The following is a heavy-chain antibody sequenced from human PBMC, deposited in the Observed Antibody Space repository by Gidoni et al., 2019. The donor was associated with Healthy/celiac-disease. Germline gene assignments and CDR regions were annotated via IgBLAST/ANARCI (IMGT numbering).Heavy chain of an antibody. CDR2: ISYDGSNK. CDR3: ARGGSADD. V-gene: IGHV3-30*03. J-gene: IGHJ4*02. Sequence: QVQLVESGGGVVQPGRSLRLSCAASGFTFSSYGMHWVRQAPGKGLEWVAVISYDGSNKYYADSVKGRFTISRDNSKNTLYLQMNSLRAEDTAVYYCARGGSADDWGQGTLVTVSS. D-gene: IGHD5-12*01. CDR1: GFTFSSYG.